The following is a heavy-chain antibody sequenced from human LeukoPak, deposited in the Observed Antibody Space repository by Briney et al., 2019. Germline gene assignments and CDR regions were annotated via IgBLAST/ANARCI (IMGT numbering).Heavy chain of an antibody. CDR3: ARLSYYYDSSGQFDY. V-gene: IGHV4-30-4*08. J-gene: IGHJ4*02. Sequence: SETLSLTCTVSGGSISSGGYYWSWIRQHPGKGLEWIGYIYYSGSTYYNPSLKSRVTISVDTSKNQFSLKLSSVTAADTAVYYCARLSYYYDSSGQFDYWGQGTLVTVSS. CDR2: IYYSGST. CDR1: GGSISSGGYY. D-gene: IGHD3-22*01.